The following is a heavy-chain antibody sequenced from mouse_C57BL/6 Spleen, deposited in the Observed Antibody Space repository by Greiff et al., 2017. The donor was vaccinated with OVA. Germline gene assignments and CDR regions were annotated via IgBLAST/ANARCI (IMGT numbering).Heavy chain of an antibody. J-gene: IGHJ3*01. D-gene: IGHD4-1*01. CDR3: AREEIDWDGWFAY. V-gene: IGHV1-26*01. Sequence: VQLQQSGPELVKPGASVKISCKASGYTFTDYYMNWEKQSHGKSLEWIGDINPNNGGTSYNQKFKGKATLTVDKSSSTAYMELRSLTSEDSAVYYCAREEIDWDGWFAYWGQGTLVTVSA. CDR2: INPNNGGT. CDR1: GYTFTDYY.